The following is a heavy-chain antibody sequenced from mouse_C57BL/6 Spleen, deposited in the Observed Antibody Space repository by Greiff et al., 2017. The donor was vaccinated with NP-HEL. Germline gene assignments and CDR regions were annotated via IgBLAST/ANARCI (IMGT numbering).Heavy chain of an antibody. CDR2: SRNKANDYTT. Sequence: EVKLVESGGGLVQSGRSLRLSCATSGFTFSDFYMEWVRQAPGKGLEWIGASRNKANDYTTEYSASVKGRFIVSRDTSQSILYLQMNALRAEDTAIYSWASDARYYGSSYVWYFDVWGTGTTVTVSS. CDR1: GFTFSDFY. V-gene: IGHV7-1*01. CDR3: ASDARYYGSSYVWYFDV. J-gene: IGHJ1*03. D-gene: IGHD1-1*01.